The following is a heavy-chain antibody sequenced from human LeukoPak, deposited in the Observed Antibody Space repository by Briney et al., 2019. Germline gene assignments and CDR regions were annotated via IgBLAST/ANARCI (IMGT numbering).Heavy chain of an antibody. CDR2: ISSSSSYI. CDR1: GFTFSDYY. Sequence: GGSLRLSCAASGFTFSDYYMSWIRQAPGKGLEWVSSISSSSSYIYYADSVKGRFTISRDNAKNSLYLQMNSLRAEDTAVYYCARDLYQLPLPDYWGQGTLVTVSS. CDR3: ARDLYQLPLPDY. D-gene: IGHD2-2*01. J-gene: IGHJ4*02. V-gene: IGHV3-11*06.